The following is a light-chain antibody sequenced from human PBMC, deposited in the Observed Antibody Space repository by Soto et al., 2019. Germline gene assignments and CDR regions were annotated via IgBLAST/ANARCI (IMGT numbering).Light chain of an antibody. J-gene: IGLJ1*01. CDR3: AAWDNSLSTFYV. CDR1: NSNIGTNT. V-gene: IGLV1-44*01. CDR2: NNN. Sequence: QSLLTQPPAASGTPWQRVSISCSGSNSNIGTNTVNWYQQFPGTAPKLLIYNNNQRPSGVPDRFSGSKSGTSASLAISGLQSEDEADYYCAAWDNSLSTFYVFGTGTKVPVL.